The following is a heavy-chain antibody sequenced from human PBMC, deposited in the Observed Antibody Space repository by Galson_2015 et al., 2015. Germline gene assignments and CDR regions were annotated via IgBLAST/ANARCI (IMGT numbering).Heavy chain of an antibody. CDR2: ISRSGSTI. V-gene: IGHV3-48*03. CDR1: GFTFSSYD. CDR3: ATTLRYFDWAKESDY. Sequence: SLKLSCEASGFTFSSYDMNWVRQAPGQGLEWVSYISRSGSTIYYADSVKGRFTISRDNAKNSLYLQMNSLRAEDTAVYYCATTLRYFDWAKESDYWGQGTLVTVSS. D-gene: IGHD3-9*01. J-gene: IGHJ4*02.